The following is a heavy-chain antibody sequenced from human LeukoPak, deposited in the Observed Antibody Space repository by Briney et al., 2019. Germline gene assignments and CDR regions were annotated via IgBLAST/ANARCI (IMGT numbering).Heavy chain of an antibody. V-gene: IGHV3-23*01. J-gene: IGHJ4*01. CDR3: GSDPNGDYVGALGY. CDR2: VTGDGDGT. CDR1: GFSISSYA. Sequence: GGSLRLSCVASGFSISSYALAWVRQTPGKGLEWVSAVTGDGDGTHYIDSVKGRFTISRDNSKNTIYLQMNSLRAEDTAIYFCGSDPNGDYVGALGYWGRGTLVTVSS. D-gene: IGHD2-8*01.